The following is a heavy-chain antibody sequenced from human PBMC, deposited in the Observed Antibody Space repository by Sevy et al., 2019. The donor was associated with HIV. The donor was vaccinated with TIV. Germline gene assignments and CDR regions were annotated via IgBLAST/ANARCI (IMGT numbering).Heavy chain of an antibody. Sequence: ASVKVSCKVSGYILTELSMHWVRQAPGKGLEWMGGFDPEHGETIYAHMFQGRVTMTEDTSTDTAYMELSSLRSEDTAVYYCATCGSQPLLPRGVFYYYPMDVWGQGTTVTVSS. CDR3: ATCGSQPLLPRGVFYYYPMDV. J-gene: IGHJ6*02. CDR2: FDPEHGET. V-gene: IGHV1-24*01. D-gene: IGHD2-21*02. CDR1: GYILTELS.